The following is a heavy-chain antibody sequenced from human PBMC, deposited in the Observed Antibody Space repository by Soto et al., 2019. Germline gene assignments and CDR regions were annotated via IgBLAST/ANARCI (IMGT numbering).Heavy chain of an antibody. Sequence: SLRLSCAASGFTFSSYGMHWVRQAPGKGLEWVAVISYDGSNKYYADSVKGRFTISRDNSKNTLYLQMNSLRAEDTAVYYCAKLAVINPSGAFDIWGQGTMVTVSS. V-gene: IGHV3-30*18. CDR3: AKLAVINPSGAFDI. CDR1: GFTFSSYG. D-gene: IGHD3-22*01. CDR2: ISYDGSNK. J-gene: IGHJ3*02.